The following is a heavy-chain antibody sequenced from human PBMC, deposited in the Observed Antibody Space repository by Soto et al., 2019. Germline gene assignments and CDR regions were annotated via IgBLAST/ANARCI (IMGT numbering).Heavy chain of an antibody. Sequence: SETLSLTCSVSGDSINSDKYYWGWIRQPPWKGLEWIGSIYFRGNTYYNPSLQTRVTISLDKSKSQFSLKLNSVTAADSALYFCARLEGLATISYYFDFWGQGALVTVSS. J-gene: IGHJ4*02. CDR3: ARLEGLATISYYFDF. V-gene: IGHV4-39*01. D-gene: IGHD3-9*01. CDR2: IYFRGNT. CDR1: GDSINSDKYY.